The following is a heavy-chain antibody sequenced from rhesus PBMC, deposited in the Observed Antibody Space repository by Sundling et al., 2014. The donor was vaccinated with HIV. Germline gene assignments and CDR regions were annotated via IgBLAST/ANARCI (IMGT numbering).Heavy chain of an antibody. V-gene: IGHV7-114*01. CDR1: GYSFNDFA. J-gene: IGHJ6*01. CDR3: ARHGGDSYGGLDS. D-gene: IGHD5-12*01. Sequence: QVQLVQSGAEVKEPGASVRVSCKASGYSFNDFAINWVRLAHGQRLEWMGWINTDTGTPTYAQGFKERFAFSLDTSVSTAYLEISGLKPEDTGVYYCARHGGDSYGGLDSWGQGVDVTVSS. CDR2: INTDTGTP.